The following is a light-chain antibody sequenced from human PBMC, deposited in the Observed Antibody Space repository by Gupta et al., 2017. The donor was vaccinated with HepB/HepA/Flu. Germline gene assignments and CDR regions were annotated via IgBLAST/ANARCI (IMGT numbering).Light chain of an antibody. V-gene: IGKV4-1*01. CDR3: QQYYDTPIT. CDR1: QNVLYSNNKAC. Sequence: DMAMTQPTVSLAVSLVERANINCKSSQNVLYSNNKACLAWYQQKPGHPPKLLISWASTRESGVPDRFSGSGSGTDFTLTISSLQAEDVAVYYCQQYYDTPITFGQGTRLEIK. CDR2: WAS. J-gene: IGKJ5*01.